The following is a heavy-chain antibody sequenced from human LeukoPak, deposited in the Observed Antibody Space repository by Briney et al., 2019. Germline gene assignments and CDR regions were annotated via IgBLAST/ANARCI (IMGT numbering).Heavy chain of an antibody. D-gene: IGHD6-13*01. Sequence: ASVKVSCKASGYTFTRYYMHWVRQAPGQGLEWMGWINPNSGGTNYAQKFQGWVTMTRDTSISTAYMELSRLRSDDTAVYYCARAEGIAAAGLDYWGQGTLVTVSS. CDR3: ARAEGIAAAGLDY. CDR2: INPNSGGT. V-gene: IGHV1-2*04. CDR1: GYTFTRYY. J-gene: IGHJ4*02.